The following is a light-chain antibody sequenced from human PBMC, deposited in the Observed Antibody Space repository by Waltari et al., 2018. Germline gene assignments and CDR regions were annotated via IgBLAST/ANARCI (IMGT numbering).Light chain of an antibody. Sequence: IQLTQSPSSLSASVGDRVTITCRASQGISSYLAWYQQKPEKAPKLLIYAASTLQSGVPSRFSGSGSGTDFTLTISSLQPEDFATHYCQQLNSYPRTFG. CDR1: QGISSY. CDR2: AAS. CDR3: QQLNSYPRT. J-gene: IGKJ1*01. V-gene: IGKV1-9*01.